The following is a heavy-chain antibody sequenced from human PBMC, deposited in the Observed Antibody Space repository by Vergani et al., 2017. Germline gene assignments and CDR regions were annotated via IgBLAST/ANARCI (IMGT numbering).Heavy chain of an antibody. J-gene: IGHJ5*02. CDR3: ARGVRGVMGWFDP. V-gene: IGHV1-2*02. D-gene: IGHD3-10*02. CDR2: INPNSGGT. CDR1: GYNFTGYY. Sequence: QVQLVQSGAEVKKPGASVKVSCKASGYNFTGYYMHWVRQAPGQGLEWMGGINPNSGGTKYAQKFQGRVTMTRDTSISNAYMELSRLRADGTAVYYCARGVRGVMGWFDPWGQGTLVTVSS.